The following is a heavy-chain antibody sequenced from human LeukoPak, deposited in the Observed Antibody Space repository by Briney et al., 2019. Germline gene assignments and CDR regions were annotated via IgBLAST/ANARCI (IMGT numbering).Heavy chain of an antibody. V-gene: IGHV3-11*04. J-gene: IGHJ3*02. Sequence: GGSLRLSCAASGFTFSDYYMSWIRQAPGKGLEWVSYISSSGSTIHYADSVKGRFTISRDNAKNSLYLQMNSLRAEDTAVYYCASGTIFGVAPNQADAFDIWGQGTMVTVSS. D-gene: IGHD3-3*01. CDR3: ASGTIFGVAPNQADAFDI. CDR1: GFTFSDYY. CDR2: ISSSGSTI.